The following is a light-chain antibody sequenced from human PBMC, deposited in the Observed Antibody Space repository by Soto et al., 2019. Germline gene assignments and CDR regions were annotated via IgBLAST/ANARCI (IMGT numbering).Light chain of an antibody. CDR3: QHYNSWPLT. V-gene: IGKV3-15*01. J-gene: IGKJ4*01. CDR1: QTVDNN. CDR2: RVS. Sequence: VMSQSPAALSVSPGEGATLSCRASQTVDNNLAWYQQRPGQAPRLLIYRVSTRATGIPARFSGSGSGTEFTLTISSLQSEDFAVYYCQHYNSWPLTFGGGTKVDI.